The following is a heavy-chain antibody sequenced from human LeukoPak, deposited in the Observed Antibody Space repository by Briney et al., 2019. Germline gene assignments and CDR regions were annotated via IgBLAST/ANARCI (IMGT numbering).Heavy chain of an antibody. CDR3: ARDLMLSKSAGSEPLYYYYGMDV. D-gene: IGHD5/OR15-5a*01. CDR1: GFTFSSYS. CDR2: ISSSSYI. V-gene: IGHV3-21*01. J-gene: IGHJ6*02. Sequence: GGSLRLSCAASGFTFSSYSMNWVRQAPGKGLEWVSSISSSSYIYYADSVKGRFTISRDNAKNSLYLQMNSLRAEDTAVYYCARDLMLSKSAGSEPLYYYYGMDVWGQGTTVTVSS.